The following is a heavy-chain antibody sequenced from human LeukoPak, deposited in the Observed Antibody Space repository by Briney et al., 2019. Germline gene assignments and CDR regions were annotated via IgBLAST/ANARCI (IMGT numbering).Heavy chain of an antibody. CDR3: AKAENWRGYFDWLLFFDY. V-gene: IGHV3-23*01. J-gene: IGHJ4*02. CDR2: ISGSGGST. Sequence: GGSLRLSCAASGFTFSSYGMSWVRQAPGKGLEWVSAISGSGGSTYYADSVKGRFTISRDNSKNTLYLVMNSLRAEDTAIYYCAKAENWRGYFDWLLFFDYWGQGTLVTVSS. D-gene: IGHD3-9*01. CDR1: GFTFSSYG.